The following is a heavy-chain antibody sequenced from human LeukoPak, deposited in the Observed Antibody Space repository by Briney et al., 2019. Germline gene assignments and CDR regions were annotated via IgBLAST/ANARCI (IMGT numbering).Heavy chain of an antibody. J-gene: IGHJ6*03. V-gene: IGHV3-64*01. CDR3: ARDPGTAFYYYYMDV. CDR1: GFTFSSYA. Sequence: GGSLRLSCPASGFTFSSYAMHWVRQAPGKGLEYVSSISSNGGSTYYANSVKGRFTISRDDSKNTLYLQMGSLRAEDMAVYYCARDPGTAFYYYYMDVWGKGTTVTVSS. CDR2: ISSNGGST. D-gene: IGHD1-7*01.